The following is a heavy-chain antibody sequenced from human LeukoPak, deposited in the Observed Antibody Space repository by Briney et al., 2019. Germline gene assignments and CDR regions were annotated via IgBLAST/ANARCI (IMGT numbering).Heavy chain of an antibody. D-gene: IGHD1-26*01. Sequence: GASVKVSCKAFGYTFSTYYIHWVRQAPGQGLEWMGIINPSGGNTIYAQKFQGRVTMTRDTSTSTAYMELSSLRSDDTAVYYCARDLVGSYAPFDYRGQGTLVIVSS. CDR3: ARDLVGSYAPFDY. CDR2: INPSGGNT. V-gene: IGHV1-46*01. J-gene: IGHJ4*02. CDR1: GYTFSTYY.